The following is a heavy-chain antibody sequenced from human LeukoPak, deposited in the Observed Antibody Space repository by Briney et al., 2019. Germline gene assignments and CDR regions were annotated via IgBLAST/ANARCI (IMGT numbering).Heavy chain of an antibody. V-gene: IGHV3-23*01. J-gene: IGHJ4*02. CDR3: VKDFSGDYDYYFDY. CDR1: GFTFSSYE. CDR2: ISGGGGGT. Sequence: GGSLRLSCAASGFTFSSYEMNWVRQAPGKGLEWVSSISGGGGGTYYADSVKGRFTISRDNSKTTLYLQMNSLRAEDTALYYCVKDFSGDYDYYFDYWGQGAPVTVSS. D-gene: IGHD4-17*01.